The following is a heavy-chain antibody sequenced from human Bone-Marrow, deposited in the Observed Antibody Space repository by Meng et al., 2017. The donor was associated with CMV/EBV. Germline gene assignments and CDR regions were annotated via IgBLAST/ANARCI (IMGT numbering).Heavy chain of an antibody. J-gene: IGHJ4*02. D-gene: IGHD5-12*01. CDR2: IIPILGIA. CDR1: GYTFTDSG. CDR3: ARMTIGGEVAKIYYFDY. V-gene: IGHV1-69*10. Sequence: SVKVSCKASGYTFTDSGISWVRQAPGQGLEWMGGIIPILGIANYAQKFQGRVTITADKSTSTAYMELSSLRSEDTAVYYCARMTIGGEVAKIYYFDYWGQGTLVTVSS.